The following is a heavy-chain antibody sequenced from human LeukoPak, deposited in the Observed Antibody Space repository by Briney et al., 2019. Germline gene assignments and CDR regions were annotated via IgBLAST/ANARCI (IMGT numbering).Heavy chain of an antibody. J-gene: IGHJ4*02. CDR2: IKQDGSEK. CDR1: GFTFSSYW. D-gene: IGHD2-2*01. Sequence: GGSLRLSCAASGFTFSSYWMSWVRQAPGKGLEWVANIKQDGSEKYYVDSVKGRFTISRDNAKNSLYLQMNSLRAEDTAVYYCARCPGGTSYYFFDYWGQGTLVTVSS. CDR3: ARCPGGTSYYFFDY. V-gene: IGHV3-7*01.